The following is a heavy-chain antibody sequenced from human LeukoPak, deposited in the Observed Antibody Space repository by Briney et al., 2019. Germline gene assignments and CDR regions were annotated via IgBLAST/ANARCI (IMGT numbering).Heavy chain of an antibody. CDR3: ARVSSGATTVDY. J-gene: IGHJ4*02. V-gene: IGHV4-4*02. D-gene: IGHD1-26*01. CDR1: GFTVSSNY. Sequence: PGGSLRLSCAASGFTVSSNYMSWVRQAPGKGLEWIGEIYHSGSTNYNPSLKSRVTISVDKSKNQFSLKLSSVTAADTAVYYCARVSSGATTVDYWGQGTLVTVSS. CDR2: IYHSGST.